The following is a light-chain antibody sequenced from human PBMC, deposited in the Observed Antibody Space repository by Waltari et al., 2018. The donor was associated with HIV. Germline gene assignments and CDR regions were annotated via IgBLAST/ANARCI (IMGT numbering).Light chain of an antibody. V-gene: IGLV2-11*01. CDR3: CSYAGNYSFD. Sequence: QSALTQPRSVSGSPGQSVTISCTGTSSDVGAYNFVSWYQQYPGKAPKLLIYDVKKRPSGVPCRLYGSNSDNTAALTISGLQAEDEADYYCCSYAGNYSFDFGGGTKLTVL. CDR2: DVK. CDR1: SSDVGAYNF. J-gene: IGLJ2*01.